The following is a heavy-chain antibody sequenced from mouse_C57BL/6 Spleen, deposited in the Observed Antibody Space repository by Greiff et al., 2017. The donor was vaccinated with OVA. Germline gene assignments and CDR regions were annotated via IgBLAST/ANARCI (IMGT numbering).Heavy chain of an antibody. CDR1: GFTFSSYA. D-gene: IGHD2-4*01. J-gene: IGHJ2*01. V-gene: IGHV5-9-1*02. CDR2: ISSGGDYI. Sequence: EVKLMESGEGLVKPGGSLKLSCAASGFTFSSYAMSWVRQTPEKRLEWVAYISSGGDYIYYADTVKGRFTISRDNARNTLYLQMSSLKSEDTAMYYCTRERITPYYFDYWGQGTTLTVSS. CDR3: TRERITPYYFDY.